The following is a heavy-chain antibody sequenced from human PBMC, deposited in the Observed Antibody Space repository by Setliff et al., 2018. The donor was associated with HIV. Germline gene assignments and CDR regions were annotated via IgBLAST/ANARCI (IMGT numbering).Heavy chain of an antibody. Sequence: PSETLSLTCTVSGGSISSGSYYWSWIRQPAGKGLEWIGRIYTSGSTNYNPSLKSRVTISVDTSKNQFSLKLRSVTAADTAVYYCARETYYYDNPQYYYYYMDVGGKGTTVTVSS. CDR3: ARETYYYDNPQYYYYYMDV. CDR1: GGSISSGSYY. CDR2: IYTSGST. V-gene: IGHV4-61*02. J-gene: IGHJ6*03. D-gene: IGHD3-22*01.